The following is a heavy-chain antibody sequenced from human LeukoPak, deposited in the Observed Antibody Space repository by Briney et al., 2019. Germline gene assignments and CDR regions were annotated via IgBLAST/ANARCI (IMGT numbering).Heavy chain of an antibody. J-gene: IGHJ4*02. CDR1: GYTFTGYY. D-gene: IGHD4-23*01. CDR2: INPNSGGT. Sequence: PAASVKVSCKASGYTFTGYYLHWVRQAPGQGLEWMGWINPNSGGTNYAQKFQGWVTMTRDTSTSTVYMELSSLRSEDTAVYYCARGEGTVVTQDYWGQGTLVTVSS. V-gene: IGHV1-2*04. CDR3: ARGEGTVVTQDY.